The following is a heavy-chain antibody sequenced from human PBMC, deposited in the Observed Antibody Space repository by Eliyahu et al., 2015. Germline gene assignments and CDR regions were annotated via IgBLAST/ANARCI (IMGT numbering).Heavy chain of an antibody. CDR3: ARLDGDYEEGPYYYYYMDV. CDR1: GYXFTSYW. Sequence: EVQLVQSGAEVKKPGESLKISCKGSGYXFTSYWIGWVRQMPGKGLEWMGIIYPGDSDTRYSPSFQGQVTISADKSISTAYLQWSSLKASDTAMYYCARLDGDYEEGPYYYYYMDVWGKGTTVTVSS. V-gene: IGHV5-51*01. J-gene: IGHJ6*03. CDR2: IYPGDSDT. D-gene: IGHD4-17*01.